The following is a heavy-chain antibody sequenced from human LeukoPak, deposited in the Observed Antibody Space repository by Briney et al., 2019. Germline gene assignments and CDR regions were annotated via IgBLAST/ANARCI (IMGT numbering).Heavy chain of an antibody. V-gene: IGHV3-7*01. CDR1: GFTFSSYL. CDR3: ARDRWGDYYGSGARGAFDI. J-gene: IGHJ3*02. Sequence: GGSLRLSCAASGFTFSSYLMSWVRQAPGKGLEWVANIKQDGSEKYYVDSVKGRFTISRDNAKNSLYLQMNSLRAEDTAVYYCARDRWGDYYGSGARGAFDIWGQGTMVTVSS. CDR2: IKQDGSEK. D-gene: IGHD3-10*01.